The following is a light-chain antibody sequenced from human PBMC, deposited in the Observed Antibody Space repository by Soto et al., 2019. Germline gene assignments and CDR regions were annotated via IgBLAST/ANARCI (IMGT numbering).Light chain of an antibody. CDR2: AAS. Sequence: DIQMTQSPSSLSASVGDRVTITCRASQSISSYLNWYQQKPGKAPKLLIYAASSLQSGVPSRFSASGSGTVFLRTISIRHLEVFATYYVQQVYITPPFFGRGPK. CDR3: QQVYITPPF. CDR1: QSISSY. V-gene: IGKV1-39*01. J-gene: IGKJ2*01.